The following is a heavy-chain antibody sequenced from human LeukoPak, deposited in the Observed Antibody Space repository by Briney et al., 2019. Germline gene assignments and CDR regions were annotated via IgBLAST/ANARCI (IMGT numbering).Heavy chain of an antibody. CDR3: ARTYYYFPGSSSGSYNFDY. V-gene: IGHV4-61*08. J-gene: IGHJ4*02. Sequence: SQTLSLTCTVSGGSISSGDYYWSWIRQHPGKGLEWIGYITYSGSTNYNPSLRSRVTISINTSRNQFSLKLSSVTAADTAIYYCARTYYYFPGSSSGSYNFDYWGQGTPVTVSS. CDR2: ITYSGST. D-gene: IGHD3-10*01. CDR1: GGSISSGDYY.